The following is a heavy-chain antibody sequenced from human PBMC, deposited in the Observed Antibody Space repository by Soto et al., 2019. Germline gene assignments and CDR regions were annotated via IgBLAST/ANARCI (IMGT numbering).Heavy chain of an antibody. CDR2: SHQSGNT. J-gene: IGHJ4*02. V-gene: IGHV4-4*02. Sequence: QVQLQESGPGLVKPSGTLSLTCAVSGVSIGSHDWWTWVRQPPGKGLEWIGESHQSGNTNYNSSLESRGTISLDKSKNRFSLQLSSVTVADTAGYYCATRDTGRVYWGQGTLVTVSS. CDR3: ATRDTGRVY. CDR1: GVSIGSHDW. D-gene: IGHD5-18*01.